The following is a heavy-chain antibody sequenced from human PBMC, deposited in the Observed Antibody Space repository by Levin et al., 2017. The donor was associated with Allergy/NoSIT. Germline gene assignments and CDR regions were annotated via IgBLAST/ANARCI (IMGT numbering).Heavy chain of an antibody. CDR3: ARGVELEKMGYYYYGMDV. CDR2: IWYDGSNK. Sequence: GGSLRLSCAASGFTFSSYGMHWVRQAPGKGLEWVAVIWYDGSNKYYADSVKGRFTISRDNSKNTLYLQMNSLRAEDTAVYYCARGVELEKMGYYYYGMDVWGQGTTVTVSS. V-gene: IGHV3-33*01. D-gene: IGHD1-26*01. J-gene: IGHJ6*02. CDR1: GFTFSSYG.